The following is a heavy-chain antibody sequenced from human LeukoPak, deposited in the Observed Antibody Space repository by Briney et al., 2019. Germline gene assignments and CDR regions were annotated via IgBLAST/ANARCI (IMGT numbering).Heavy chain of an antibody. CDR3: ARDAVSSGWTIDI. D-gene: IGHD6-19*01. Sequence: PGGSLRLSCAASRFTFSSYAMHWVRQAPGKGLEWVAVISYDGSNKYYADSVKGRFTISRDNSKNTLYLQMNSLRAEDTAVYYCARDAVSSGWTIDIWGQGTMVTVSS. CDR1: RFTFSSYA. V-gene: IGHV3-30*04. J-gene: IGHJ3*02. CDR2: ISYDGSNK.